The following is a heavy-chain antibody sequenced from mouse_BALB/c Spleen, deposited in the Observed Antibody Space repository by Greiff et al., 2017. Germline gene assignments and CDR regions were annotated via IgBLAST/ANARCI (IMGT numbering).Heavy chain of an antibody. Sequence: EVKLMESGGGLVQPGGSLKLSCAASGFTFSSYGMSWVRQTPDKRLELVATINSNGGSTYYPDSVKGRFTISRDNAKNTLYLQMSSLKSEDTAMYYCARNWGRYWYFDVWGAGTTVTVSS. CDR1: GFTFSSYG. V-gene: IGHV5-6-3*01. CDR3: ARNWGRYWYFDV. J-gene: IGHJ1*01. CDR2: INSNGGST. D-gene: IGHD4-1*01.